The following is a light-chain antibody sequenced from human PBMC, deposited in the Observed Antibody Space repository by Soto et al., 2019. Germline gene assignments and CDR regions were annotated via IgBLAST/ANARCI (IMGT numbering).Light chain of an antibody. Sequence: SESPGPTIITYSTRTRCDFGAYDYVSWFQQHPGKAPKLMISEVNNRPSGVSNRFSGSKSGNTAYLTISGLQDEDEADYYCASYLTTSPREVVVTGSKV. CDR3: ASYLTTSPREV. J-gene: IGLJ1*01. CDR2: EVN. V-gene: IGLV2-14*01. CDR1: RCDFGAYDY.